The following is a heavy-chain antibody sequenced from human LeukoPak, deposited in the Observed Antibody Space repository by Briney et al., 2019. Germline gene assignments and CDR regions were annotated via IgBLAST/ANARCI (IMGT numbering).Heavy chain of an antibody. CDR1: GGSISSGGYS. J-gene: IGHJ5*02. Sequence: PSQTLSLTCAVSGGSISSGGYSWSWIRQPPGKGLEWIGYIYHSGSTYYNPSLRSRVTISVDRSKNQLSLKLSSVTAADTAVYYCAREDLDNWFDPWGQGTLVTVSS. CDR2: IYHSGST. V-gene: IGHV4-30-2*01. CDR3: AREDLDNWFDP.